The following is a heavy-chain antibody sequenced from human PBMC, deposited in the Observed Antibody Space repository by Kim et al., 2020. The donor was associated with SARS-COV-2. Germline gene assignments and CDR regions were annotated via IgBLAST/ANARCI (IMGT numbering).Heavy chain of an antibody. D-gene: IGHD2-15*01. J-gene: IGHJ1*01. Sequence: GGSLRLSCEGSGFSFGSYAMNWVRQAPGKGLEWVSAISASGSATFYADSVRGRFTISRDNSTETLYLQMNSLRVEDKALYYCAKDPASGDGRDIWGQGTLVTVSS. CDR3: AKDPASGDGRDI. V-gene: IGHV3-23*01. CDR2: ISASGSAT. CDR1: GFSFGSYA.